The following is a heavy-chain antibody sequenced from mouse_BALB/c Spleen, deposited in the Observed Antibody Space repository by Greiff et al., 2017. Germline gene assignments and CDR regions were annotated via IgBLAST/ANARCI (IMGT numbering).Heavy chain of an antibody. D-gene: IGHD1-1*01. J-gene: IGHJ1*01. CDR3: ARRDYYGSSGYFDV. CDR2: ISYSGST. V-gene: IGHV3-2*02. CDR1: GYSITSDYA. Sequence: EVQGVESGPGLVKPSQSLSLTCTVTGYSITSDYAWNWIRQFPGNKLEWMGYISYSGSTSYNPSLKSRISITRDTSKNQFFLQLNSVTTEDTATYYCARRDYYGSSGYFDVWGAGTTVTVSS.